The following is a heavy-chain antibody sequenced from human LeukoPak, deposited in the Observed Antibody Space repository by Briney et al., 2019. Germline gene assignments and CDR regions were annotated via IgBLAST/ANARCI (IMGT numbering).Heavy chain of an antibody. V-gene: IGHV1-3*01. Sequence: ASVKVSCKASGYTFTSYAMHWVRPAPGQRLEWMGWTKAGNGNTKNTQKFQGRVTITRDTSASTAYIELSSLRAEDTAVYYGARPYGSGSYYNPFDYWGQGTLVTVSS. J-gene: IGHJ4*02. D-gene: IGHD3-10*01. CDR1: GYTFTSYA. CDR3: ARPYGSGSYYNPFDY. CDR2: TKAGNGNT.